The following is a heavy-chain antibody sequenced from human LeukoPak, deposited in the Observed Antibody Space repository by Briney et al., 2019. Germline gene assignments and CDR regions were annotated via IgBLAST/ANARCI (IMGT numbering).Heavy chain of an antibody. D-gene: IGHD5-24*01. V-gene: IGHV4-34*01. Sequence: SETLSLTCAVYGGSFSGYCWSWIRQPPGKGLEWIGEINHSGSTNYNPSLKSRVTISVDTSKNQFSLKLSSVTAADTAVYYCARRLSSEMATRWYNWFDPWGQGTLVTVSS. CDR1: GGSFSGYC. J-gene: IGHJ5*02. CDR3: ARRLSSEMATRWYNWFDP. CDR2: INHSGST.